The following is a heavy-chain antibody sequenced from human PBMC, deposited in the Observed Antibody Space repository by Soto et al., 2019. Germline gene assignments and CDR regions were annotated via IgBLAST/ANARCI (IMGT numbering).Heavy chain of an antibody. D-gene: IGHD2-2*03. V-gene: IGHV3-7*01. Sequence: GGSLRLSCAASGFTFSSYWMSWVRQAPGKGLEWVANIKQDGSEKYYVDSVKGRFTISRDNAKNSLYLQMNSLRVEDTAVYYCARGWIGDLNDAFDIWGQGTMVTVSS. CDR3: ARGWIGDLNDAFDI. CDR1: GFTFSSYW. CDR2: IKQDGSEK. J-gene: IGHJ3*02.